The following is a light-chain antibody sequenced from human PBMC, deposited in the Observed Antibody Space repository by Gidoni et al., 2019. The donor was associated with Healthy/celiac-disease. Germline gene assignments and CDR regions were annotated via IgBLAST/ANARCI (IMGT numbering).Light chain of an antibody. CDR1: SSDVGGYNA. Sequence: QSALTQPASVSGSPGQSITISCTGTSSDVGGYNAVSWYQQHPGKAPKVMIYDVSHRPSGVSNRFSGSKSGNTASLTISGLQAEDEADYYCSSYTTSSTVVFGGGTKLTVL. CDR3: SSYTTSSTVV. CDR2: DVS. J-gene: IGLJ2*01. V-gene: IGLV2-14*03.